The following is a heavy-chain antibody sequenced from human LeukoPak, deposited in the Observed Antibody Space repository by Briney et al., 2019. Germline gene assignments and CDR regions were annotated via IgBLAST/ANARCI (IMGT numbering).Heavy chain of an antibody. J-gene: IGHJ3*02. CDR2: IRGRSDTT. Sequence: GGSLRLSCAASGFTFTMFSMNWLRQAPGKGLEWIAFIRGRSDTTYYADSVQGRFTISRDNAEDSVYLQMNSLRVEDTAVYYCARTYDFGIGPPGDAFDNWGQGTLVAVFS. CDR3: ARTYDFGIGPPGDAFDN. V-gene: IGHV3-48*01. D-gene: IGHD3-3*01. CDR1: GFTFTMFS.